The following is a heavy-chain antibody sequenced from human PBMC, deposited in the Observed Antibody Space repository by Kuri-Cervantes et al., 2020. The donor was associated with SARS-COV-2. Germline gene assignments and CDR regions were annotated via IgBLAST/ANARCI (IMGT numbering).Heavy chain of an antibody. CDR2: IKQEGSEK. J-gene: IGHJ3*02. D-gene: IGHD5-18*01. CDR3: ARSGYSYGPETQGAFDI. V-gene: IGHV3-7*01. Sequence: GESLKISCAASGFTFSSYWMSWGRQAPGKGLEWVANIKQEGSEKYYVDSVKGRFTISRDNAKNSLYLQMNSLRAEDTAVYYCARSGYSYGPETQGAFDIWGQGTMVTVSS. CDR1: GFTFSSYW.